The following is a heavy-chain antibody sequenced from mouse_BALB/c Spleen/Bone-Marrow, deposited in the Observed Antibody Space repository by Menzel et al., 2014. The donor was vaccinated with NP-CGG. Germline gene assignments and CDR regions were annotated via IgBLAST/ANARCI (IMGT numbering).Heavy chain of an antibody. CDR3: ARDSFLITRALDY. Sequence: VQGVESGPGLVAPSQSLSIPCTVSGFSLTGYGVSWVRQPPGKGLEWLGMIWGDGSTDYNSALKSRLSISKDNSKSQVFLKVNSLQTEDTARYYCARDSFLITRALDYWGQGTSVTVSS. CDR1: GFSLTGYG. D-gene: IGHD2-4*01. CDR2: IWGDGST. J-gene: IGHJ4*01. V-gene: IGHV2-6-7*01.